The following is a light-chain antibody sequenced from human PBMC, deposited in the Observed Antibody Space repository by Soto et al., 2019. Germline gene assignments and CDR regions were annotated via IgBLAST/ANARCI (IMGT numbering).Light chain of an antibody. CDR1: SSDVGAYNY. V-gene: IGLV2-11*01. J-gene: IGLJ2*01. Sequence: QSVLTQPPSVSASPGQSVSISCTGTSSDVGAYNYVSWYQQHAGKAPKLMIHDVNRRPSGVLDRFSGSKSGNTAFLTISGLQAEDEADYYCSSLAGTYTVIFGGGTKLTVL. CDR3: SSLAGTYTVI. CDR2: DVN.